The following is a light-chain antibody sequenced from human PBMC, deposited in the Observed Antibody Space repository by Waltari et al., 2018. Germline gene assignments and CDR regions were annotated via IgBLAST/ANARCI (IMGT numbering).Light chain of an antibody. CDR2: GAP. CDR1: PGVSRA. J-gene: IGKJ1*01. CDR3: QHYLRLPAT. V-gene: IGKV3-20*01. Sequence: EIVLTQSPGTLSLSPGERATLSCRASPGVSRALAWYQQKPGQDPRLLIYGAPNRATGIPDRFSGSGSGTDFSLTISSLEPEDFAVYYCQHYLRLPATFGQGTKVEIK.